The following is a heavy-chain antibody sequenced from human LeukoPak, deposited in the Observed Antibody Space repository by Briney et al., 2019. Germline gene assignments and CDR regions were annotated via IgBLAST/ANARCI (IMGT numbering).Heavy chain of an antibody. CDR1: GFTFGDYA. Sequence: QPGRSLRPPCTASGFTFGDYAMSWVRQAPGKGLEWVGFIRSKACGGTTEYAASVKGRFTISRDDSKSIAYLQMNSLKTEDTAVYYCTREGGKQWLVQDYFDYWGQGTLVTVSS. D-gene: IGHD6-19*01. V-gene: IGHV3-49*04. CDR3: TREGGKQWLVQDYFDY. J-gene: IGHJ4*02. CDR2: IRSKACGGTT.